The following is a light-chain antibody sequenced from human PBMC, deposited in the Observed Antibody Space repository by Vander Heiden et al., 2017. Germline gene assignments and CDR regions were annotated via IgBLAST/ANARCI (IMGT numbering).Light chain of an antibody. J-gene: IGLJ3*02. V-gene: IGLV1-40*01. CDR2: GNY. CDR1: GSDIGSVYG. Sequence: QSVLTPPPSVSGAPGQSVSISCPGSGSDIGSVYGVNWYQQLPGTAPKLLIYGNYTRPSGVPVRFSVSKSGTSASLAITGLQAEDEADYYCQSFDSSLIAWVFGGGTRLTVL. CDR3: QSFDSSLIAWV.